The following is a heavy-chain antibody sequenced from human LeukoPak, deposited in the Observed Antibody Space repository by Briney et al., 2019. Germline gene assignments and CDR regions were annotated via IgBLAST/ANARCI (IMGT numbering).Heavy chain of an antibody. CDR3: ARGADTTCEDDAFDI. J-gene: IGHJ3*02. CDR1: GGSFSGYY. Sequence: SETLSLTCAVYGGSFSGYYWSWIRQPPGKGLEWIGEINHSGSTNYNPSLKSRVTISVDTSKNQFSLKLSSVTAADTAVYYCARGADTTCEDDAFDIWGQGTMVTVSS. CDR2: INHSGST. V-gene: IGHV4-34*01. D-gene: IGHD1-1*01.